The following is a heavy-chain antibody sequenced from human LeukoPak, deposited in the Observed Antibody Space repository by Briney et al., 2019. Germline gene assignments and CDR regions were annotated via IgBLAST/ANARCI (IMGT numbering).Heavy chain of an antibody. V-gene: IGHV4-39*01. CDR3: ARRVAALHAFDI. J-gene: IGHJ3*02. D-gene: IGHD6-13*01. Sequence: SGTLSLTCTVSDGSISSSSYYWGWIRQPPGKGLEWIGCISYSGSTYNNPSLKSRVTISVDTSNNQFSLKLSSVTAADTAVYYCARRVAALHAFDIWGQGTMVTVSS. CDR2: ISYSGST. CDR1: DGSISSSSYY.